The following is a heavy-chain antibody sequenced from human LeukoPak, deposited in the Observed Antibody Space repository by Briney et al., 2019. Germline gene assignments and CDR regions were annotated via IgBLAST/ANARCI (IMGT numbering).Heavy chain of an antibody. CDR1: GGSISSYY. CDR3: ARERKIVVVPAAILVSWFDP. J-gene: IGHJ5*02. D-gene: IGHD2-2*01. CDR2: IYYSGST. Sequence: SETLSLTCTVSGGSISSYYWSWIRQPPGKGLEWIGYIYYSGSTNYNPPLKSRVTISVDTSKNQFSLKLSSVTAADTAVYYCARERKIVVVPAAILVSWFDPWGQGTLVTVSS. V-gene: IGHV4-59*01.